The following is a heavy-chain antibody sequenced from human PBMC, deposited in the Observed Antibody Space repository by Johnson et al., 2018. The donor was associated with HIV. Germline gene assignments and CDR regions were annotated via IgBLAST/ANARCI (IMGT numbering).Heavy chain of an antibody. J-gene: IGHJ3*02. CDR1: GITFSSYA. V-gene: IGHV3-30-3*01. CDR3: ASPLEAAAGPMDAFDI. Sequence: QVQLVESGGGVVQPGRSLRLSCAASGITFSSYAMHWVRQAPGKGLAWVAVISYDGSNILYADSVKGRFTISRDNSKNTLYLQMNSLRAEDTAVYYCASPLEAAAGPMDAFDIWGQGTMVTVSS. D-gene: IGHD6-13*01. CDR2: ISYDGSNI.